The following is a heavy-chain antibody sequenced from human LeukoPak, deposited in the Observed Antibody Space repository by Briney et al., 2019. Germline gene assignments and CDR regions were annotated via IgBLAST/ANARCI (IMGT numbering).Heavy chain of an antibody. CDR3: ARSRGYGPSFDY. V-gene: IGHV4-38-2*02. Sequence: ASETLSLTCTVSGYSISSGCYWGWIRQPPGKGLEWIGSIHHSGSTYYNPSLKSRVTISVDTSKNQFSLKLSSVTAADTAVYYCARSRGYGPSFDYWGQGTLVTVSS. J-gene: IGHJ4*02. D-gene: IGHD5-12*01. CDR1: GYSISSGCY. CDR2: IHHSGST.